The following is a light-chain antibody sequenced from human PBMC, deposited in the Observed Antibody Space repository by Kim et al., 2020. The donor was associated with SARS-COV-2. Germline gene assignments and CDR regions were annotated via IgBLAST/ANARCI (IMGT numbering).Light chain of an antibody. V-gene: IGKV1-5*03. Sequence: DIQMTQSPSTLSASVGDRVTITCRASQTISEWLAWFQQKPGKAPKLLIYKASTLDSGVPSMFSGSGFGTDFTLTITSLQPDDFEIYYCQQYDSYPWTFGQGTKVDIK. CDR1: QTISEW. CDR3: QQYDSYPWT. CDR2: KAS. J-gene: IGKJ1*01.